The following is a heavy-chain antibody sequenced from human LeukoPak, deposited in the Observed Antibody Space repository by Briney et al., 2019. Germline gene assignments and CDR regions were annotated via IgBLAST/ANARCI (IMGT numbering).Heavy chain of an antibody. CDR3: ASTMVRGVIINYYYYGIDV. D-gene: IGHD3-10*01. J-gene: IGHJ6*02. V-gene: IGHV4-59*01. CDR1: GGSISSYY. Sequence: TPSETLSLTCTVSGGSISSYYWSWIRQPPGKGLEWIGYIYYSGSTNYNPSLKSRVTISVDTSKNQFSLKLSSVTAADTAVYYCASTMVRGVIINYYYYGIDVWGQGTMVTVSS. CDR2: IYYSGST.